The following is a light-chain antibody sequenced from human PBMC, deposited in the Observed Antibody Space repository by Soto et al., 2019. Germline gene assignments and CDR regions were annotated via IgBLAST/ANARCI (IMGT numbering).Light chain of an antibody. CDR3: FSYADSNNFV. Sequence: VLTQPPSASGSIGPSVSISCGGGRSDVGGSKYVPWYQVKPGKAPKLIIYEVNRRPEGAPYRFSGSKSGNTASMTVSGLQAEDEGDYYCFSYADSNNFVFGSGTKVTVL. CDR1: RSDVGGSKY. CDR2: EVN. V-gene: IGLV2-8*01. J-gene: IGLJ1*01.